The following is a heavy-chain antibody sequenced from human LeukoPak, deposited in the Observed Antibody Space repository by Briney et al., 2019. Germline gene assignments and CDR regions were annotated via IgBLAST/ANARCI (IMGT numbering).Heavy chain of an antibody. CDR3: ARGGYCSSTSCYTSLNWFDP. CDR1: GFIFSSYW. Sequence: PGGSLRLSCAASGFIFSSYWMHWVRQAPGKGLVWVSRINSDGSSTNYADSVKGRFTISRDNAKSTLYLQMNSLRAEDTAVYFCARGGYCSSTSCYTSLNWFDPWGQGTLVTVSS. D-gene: IGHD2-2*02. J-gene: IGHJ5*02. V-gene: IGHV3-74*01. CDR2: INSDGSST.